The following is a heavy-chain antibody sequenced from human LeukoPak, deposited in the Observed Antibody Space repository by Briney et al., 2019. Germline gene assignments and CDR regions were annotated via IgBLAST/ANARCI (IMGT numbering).Heavy chain of an antibody. V-gene: IGHV4-34*01. CDR1: GGSLSGYY. J-gene: IGHJ4*02. CDR2: INHSGST. D-gene: IGHD5-18*01. CDR3: ARGVTAMVT. Sequence: PSETLSLTCAVYGGSLSGYYWSWIRQPPGKGLEWIGEINHSGSTNYNPSLKSRVTISVDTSKNQFSLKLSSVTAADTAVYYCARGVTAMVTWGQGTLVTVSS.